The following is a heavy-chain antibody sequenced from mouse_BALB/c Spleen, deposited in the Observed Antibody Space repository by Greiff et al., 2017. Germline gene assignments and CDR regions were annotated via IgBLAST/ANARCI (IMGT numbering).Heavy chain of an antibody. CDR2: ISSGSSTI. V-gene: IGHV5-17*02. CDR1: GFTFSSFG. CDR3: ATGKAVVAPFDY. J-gene: IGHJ2*01. D-gene: IGHD1-1*01. Sequence: EVKVVESGGGLVQPGGSRKLSCAASGFTFSSFGMHWVRQAPEKGLEWVAYISSGSSTIYYADTVKGRFTISRDNPKNTLFLQMTSLRSEDTAMYYCATGKAVVAPFDYWGQGTTLTVSS.